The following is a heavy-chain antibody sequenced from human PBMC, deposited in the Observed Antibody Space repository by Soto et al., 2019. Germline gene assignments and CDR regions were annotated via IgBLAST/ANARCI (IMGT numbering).Heavy chain of an antibody. CDR2: ITGSGGSA. CDR1: GFTFSNFV. D-gene: IGHD1-26*01. J-gene: IGHJ6*02. CDR3: AVHLGQNYYRLDV. V-gene: IGHV3-23*01. Sequence: EVQLLESGGGWVQPGGSLRLSCAASGFTFSNFVMSWVRQVPGKGLEWVSAITGSGGSAYYADSVKGRFTISRDNSKSTVFLEMSSLGAADTAVYYCAVHLGQNYYRLDVRGQGTTVTVSS.